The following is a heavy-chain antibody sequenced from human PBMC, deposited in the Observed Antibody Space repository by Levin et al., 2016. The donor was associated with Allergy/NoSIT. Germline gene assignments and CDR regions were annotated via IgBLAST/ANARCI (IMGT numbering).Heavy chain of an antibody. Sequence: WIRQPPGKGLEWVSSISSGSNYIYYEASVRGRFTISRDNSKNSLYLQMNSLRAEDTAVYYCARDALRSDGYNLVGEQFYYYGMDVWGQGTTVTVSS. V-gene: IGHV3-21*01. CDR2: ISSGSNYI. CDR3: ARDALRSDGYNLVGEQFYYYGMDV. J-gene: IGHJ6*02. D-gene: IGHD5-24*01.